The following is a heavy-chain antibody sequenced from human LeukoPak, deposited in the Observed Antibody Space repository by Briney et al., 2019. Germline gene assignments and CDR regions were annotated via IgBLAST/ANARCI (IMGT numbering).Heavy chain of an antibody. CDR2: ISSSSSYI. J-gene: IGHJ4*02. D-gene: IGHD1-26*01. V-gene: IGHV3-21*01. CDR3: AREPEYSGSYFYY. Sequence: GGSLRLSCAASGFTFSSYSMNWVRQAPGKGLEWVSSISSSSSYIYYADSVKGRFTISRDNAKNSLYLQMNSLRAEDTAVYYCAREPEYSGSYFYYWGQGTLVTVSS. CDR1: GFTFSSYS.